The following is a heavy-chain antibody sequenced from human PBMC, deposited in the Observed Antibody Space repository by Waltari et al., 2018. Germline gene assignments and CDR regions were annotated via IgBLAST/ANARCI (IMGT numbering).Heavy chain of an antibody. CDR3: ARDYCDRTNCHGMDV. D-gene: IGHD3-22*01. J-gene: IGHJ6*02. CDR2: ISYNGRNI. V-gene: IGHV3-30*04. Sequence: QVQLVESGGGVVQPGRSLSLPCEASEFTFSSYAMHWVRQAPGKGVEWVAVISYNGRNIYYVDSVKGRFTIYRDNSKKTLYMQMNSLRAEDTAVYYCARDYCDRTNCHGMDVWGQGTTVTVSS. CDR1: EFTFSSYA.